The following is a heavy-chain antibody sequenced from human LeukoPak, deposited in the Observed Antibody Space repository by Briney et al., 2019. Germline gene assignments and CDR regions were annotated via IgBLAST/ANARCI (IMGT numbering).Heavy chain of an antibody. D-gene: IGHD4-17*01. CDR2: INHSGST. V-gene: IGHV4-34*01. CDR3: ARLRVYGDNRRDY. CDR1: GGSFSGYY. Sequence: PSETLSLTCAVYGGSFSGYYWSWIRQPPGKGLEWIGEINHSGSTNYNPSLKSRVIISVDTSKNQFSLKLSSVTAADTAVYYCARLRVYGDNRRDYWGQGTLVTVSS. J-gene: IGHJ4*02.